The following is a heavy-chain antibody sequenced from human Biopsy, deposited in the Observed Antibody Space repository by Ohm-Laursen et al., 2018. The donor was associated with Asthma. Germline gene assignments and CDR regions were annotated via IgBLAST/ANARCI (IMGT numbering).Heavy chain of an antibody. CDR3: AKGMDTCDI. V-gene: IGHV3-21*01. CDR2: IGSGSGST. D-gene: IGHD5-18*01. J-gene: IGHJ3*02. CDR1: GLTVSNFA. Sequence: SLRLSCSASGLTVSNFAMNRVRQAPGQGLEWVSVIGSGSGSTYYADSVKGRFTISRDNAKNSLYLQMNSLRAEDPAVYYCAKGMDTCDIWGKGTLVTVSS.